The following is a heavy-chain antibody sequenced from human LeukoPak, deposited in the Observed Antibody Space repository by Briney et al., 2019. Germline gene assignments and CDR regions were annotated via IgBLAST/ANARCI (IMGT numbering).Heavy chain of an antibody. CDR1: GFTFSSYA. Sequence: GGSLRLSCAASGFTFSSYAMHWVRQAPGKGLEWVAVISYDGSNKYYADSVKGRFTISRDNSKNTLYLQMNSLRAEDTAVYYCARDRSYYGSGYYFDYWGQGTLVTVSS. V-gene: IGHV3-30-3*01. CDR2: ISYDGSNK. CDR3: ARDRSYYGSGYYFDY. J-gene: IGHJ4*02. D-gene: IGHD3-10*01.